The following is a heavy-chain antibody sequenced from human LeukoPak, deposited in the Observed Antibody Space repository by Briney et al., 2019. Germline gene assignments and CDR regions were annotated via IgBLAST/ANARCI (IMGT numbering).Heavy chain of an antibody. Sequence: GGSLRLSCAASGFTFSDYYMSWIRQAPGKGLEWVSYISSSGSTIYYADSVKGRFTISRDNAKNSLYLQMNSLRVEDTAVYYCARGMTIAANWFDPWGQGTLVTVSS. CDR2: ISSSGSTI. J-gene: IGHJ5*02. V-gene: IGHV3-11*01. D-gene: IGHD2-15*01. CDR1: GFTFSDYY. CDR3: ARGMTIAANWFDP.